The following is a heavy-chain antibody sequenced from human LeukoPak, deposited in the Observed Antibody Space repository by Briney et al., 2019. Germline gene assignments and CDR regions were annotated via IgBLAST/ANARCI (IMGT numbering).Heavy chain of an antibody. CDR3: ARVGLRSSYMDV. Sequence: SETLSLTCAVYGGSFSGYYWSWIRQPPGKGLEWIGEINHSGSTNYNPSLKSRVTISVDTSKNQFSLKLSSVTAADTAVYYCARVGLRSSYMDVWGKGTTVTVSS. V-gene: IGHV4-34*01. CDR2: INHSGST. J-gene: IGHJ6*03. CDR1: GGSFSGYY.